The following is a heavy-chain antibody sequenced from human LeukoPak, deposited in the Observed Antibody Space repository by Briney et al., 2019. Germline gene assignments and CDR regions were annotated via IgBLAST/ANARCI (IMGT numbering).Heavy chain of an antibody. J-gene: IGHJ3*02. V-gene: IGHV4-4*07. CDR1: GGSISSYY. CDR3: ARDRIVVVPADRNDAFDI. D-gene: IGHD2-2*01. Sequence: SEALSLTCTVSGGSISSYYWSWIRQPAGKGLEWIGRIYTSGSTNYNPSLKSRVTMSVDTSKNQFSLKLSSVTAAGTPGYYCARDRIVVVPADRNDAFDIWGQGTMATVSS. CDR2: IYTSGST.